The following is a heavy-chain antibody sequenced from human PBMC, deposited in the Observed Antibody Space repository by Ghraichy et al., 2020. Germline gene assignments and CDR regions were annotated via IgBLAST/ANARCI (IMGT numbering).Heavy chain of an antibody. D-gene: IGHD1-26*01. CDR1: GFTFSSYA. V-gene: IGHV3-64*01. Sequence: LTCTASGFTFSSYAMHWVRQAPGKGLEYVSAISSNGGSTYYANSVKGRFTISRDNSKNTLYLQMGSLRAEDMAVYYCARDLFAGGYWGQGTLVTVSS. J-gene: IGHJ4*02. CDR2: ISSNGGST. CDR3: ARDLFAGGY.